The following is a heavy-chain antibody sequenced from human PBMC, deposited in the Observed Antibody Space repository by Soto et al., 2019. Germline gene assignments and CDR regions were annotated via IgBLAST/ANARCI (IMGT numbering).Heavy chain of an antibody. CDR3: ARYRGGCSGRSCYHNWFDP. Sequence: ASVKVSCKASGYTFTSYYMHLVRQAPGQGXEWMGIINPSGGSTSYAQKFQGRVTMTRDTSTSTVYMELSSLRSEDTAVYYCARYRGGCSGRSCYHNWFDPWGQGTLVTVSS. CDR2: INPSGGST. J-gene: IGHJ5*02. V-gene: IGHV1-46*01. CDR1: GYTFTSYY. D-gene: IGHD2-15*01.